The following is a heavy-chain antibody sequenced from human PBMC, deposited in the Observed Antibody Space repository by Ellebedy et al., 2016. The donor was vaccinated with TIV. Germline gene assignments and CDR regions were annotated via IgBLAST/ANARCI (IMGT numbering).Heavy chain of an antibody. J-gene: IGHJ4*02. CDR1: GFTFTTFA. CDR3: AKGGRAAGSGCLDS. Sequence: PGGSLRLSCAASGFTFTTFAVSWVRQAPGKGLEWVSVISGSGETTFYANSVRGRFTISRDMSKNMVFLQMDSLRAEDTAVYFCAKGGRAAGSGCLDSWGQGTLVAVSS. CDR2: ISGSGETT. D-gene: IGHD6-13*01. V-gene: IGHV3-23*01.